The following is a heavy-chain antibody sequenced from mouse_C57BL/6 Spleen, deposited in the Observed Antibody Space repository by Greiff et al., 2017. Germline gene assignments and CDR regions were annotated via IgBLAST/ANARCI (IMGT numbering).Heavy chain of an antibody. CDR3: ARHEQTGTGFAY. V-gene: IGHV2-6-1*01. D-gene: IGHD4-1*01. CDR2: IRSDGST. CDR1: GFSLTSYG. Sequence: VKLMESGPGLVAPSQSLSITCTVSGFSLTSYGVHWVRQPPGKGLEWLVVIRSDGSTTYNSALKSRLSISKDNAKSQVFLKMNSLQTDDTAMYYCARHEQTGTGFAYWGQGTLVTVSA. J-gene: IGHJ3*01.